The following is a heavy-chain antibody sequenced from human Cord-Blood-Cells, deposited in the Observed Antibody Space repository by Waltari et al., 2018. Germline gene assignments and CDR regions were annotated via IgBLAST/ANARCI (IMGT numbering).Heavy chain of an antibody. Sequence: QVQLVQSGAEVKKPGSSVKVSCKASGGTFSSYAISWVRQAPGQGLEWMGGIIPIFGTANYAQKFQGRVTITADESTSTAYMELSSLRSEDTAVYYCAIYDPRSGRKPTLPSYNWFDPWGQGTLVTVSS. CDR3: AIYDPRSGRKPTLPSYNWFDP. D-gene: IGHD2-15*01. CDR2: IIPIFGTA. CDR1: GGTFSSYA. V-gene: IGHV1-69*01. J-gene: IGHJ5*02.